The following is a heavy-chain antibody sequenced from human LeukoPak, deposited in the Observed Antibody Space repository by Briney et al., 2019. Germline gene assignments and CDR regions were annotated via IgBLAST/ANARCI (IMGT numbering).Heavy chain of an antibody. CDR2: ISTSSRYI. D-gene: IGHD3-10*01. V-gene: IGHV3-21*01. CDR1: GFTFSSYS. CDR3: ARERANYDSGSFVY. Sequence: KAGGSLRLSCAASGFTFSSYSMNWVRQAPGKGLEWVSSISTSSRYISYADSVRGRFTISRDNAKNSLYLQMNSLRAEDTAVYYCARERANYDSGSFVYWGQGTLVTVSS. J-gene: IGHJ4*02.